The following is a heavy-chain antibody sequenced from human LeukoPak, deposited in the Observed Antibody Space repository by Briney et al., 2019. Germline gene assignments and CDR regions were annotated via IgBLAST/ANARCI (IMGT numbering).Heavy chain of an antibody. D-gene: IGHD6-19*01. J-gene: IGHJ4*02. Sequence: KSSETLSLTCAVYGGSFSGYYWSWIRQPPGKGLEWIGEINHSGSTNYNPSLKSRVTISVDTSKNQFSLKLSSVTAADTAVYYCARGVAVAPIDYWGQGTLVTVSS. CDR3: ARGVAVAPIDY. CDR2: INHSGST. CDR1: GGSFSGYY. V-gene: IGHV4-34*01.